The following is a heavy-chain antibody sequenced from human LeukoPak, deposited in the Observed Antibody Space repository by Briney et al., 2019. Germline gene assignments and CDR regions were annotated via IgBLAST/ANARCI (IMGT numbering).Heavy chain of an antibody. J-gene: IGHJ6*03. CDR1: GYTFTGYY. CDR2: MNPKSGAT. V-gene: IGHV1-2*02. CDR3: ARGSDYDDYFYMDF. Sequence: ASVKVSCKTSGYTFTGYYLHWVRQAPGQGLEWMGWMNPKSGATDYARKFQGRVTMTRDTSISTAYMELTRLRSDDTAVYFCARGSDYDDYFYMDFWGKGTTVTVSS.